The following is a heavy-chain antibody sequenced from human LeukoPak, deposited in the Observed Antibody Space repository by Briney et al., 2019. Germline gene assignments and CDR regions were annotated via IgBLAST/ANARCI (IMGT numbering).Heavy chain of an antibody. J-gene: IGHJ4*02. CDR1: GFTFSSYG. CDR3: ARPQFTMVRGALDY. D-gene: IGHD3-10*01. Sequence: PGRSLRLSCAASGFTFSSYGMHWVRQAPGKGLEGVAVISYDGSNKYYADSVKGRFTISRDNSKNTLYLQMNSLRAEDTAVYYCARPQFTMVRGALDYWGQGTLVTVSS. V-gene: IGHV3-30*03. CDR2: ISYDGSNK.